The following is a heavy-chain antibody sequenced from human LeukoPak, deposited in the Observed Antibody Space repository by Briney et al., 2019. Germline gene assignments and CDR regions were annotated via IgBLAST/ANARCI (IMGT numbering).Heavy chain of an antibody. V-gene: IGHV3-30-3*01. J-gene: IGHJ5*02. CDR2: ISYDGSNK. D-gene: IGHD4-17*01. CDR3: ARDRGDYPNWFDP. CDR1: GFTFSSYA. Sequence: GRSLRLSCAASGFTFSSYAMHWVRQAPGKGLEWVAVISYDGSNKYYADSVKGRFTISRDNSKNTLYLQMNSLRAEDTAVYYCARDRGDYPNWFDPWGQGTLVTVSS.